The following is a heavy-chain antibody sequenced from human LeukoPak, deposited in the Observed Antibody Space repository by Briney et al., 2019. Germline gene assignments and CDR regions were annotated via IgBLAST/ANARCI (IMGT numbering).Heavy chain of an antibody. V-gene: IGHV3-66*02. Sequence: GSLRLSRAASGFTVSSNYMSWVRQAPGKGLEWVSVIYSGGSTYYADSVKGRFTISRDNSKNTLYLQMNSLRAEDTAVYYCASARQYYYDSSGYDYWGQGTLVTVSS. D-gene: IGHD3-22*01. J-gene: IGHJ4*02. CDR2: IYSGGST. CDR1: GFTVSSNY. CDR3: ASARQYYYDSSGYDY.